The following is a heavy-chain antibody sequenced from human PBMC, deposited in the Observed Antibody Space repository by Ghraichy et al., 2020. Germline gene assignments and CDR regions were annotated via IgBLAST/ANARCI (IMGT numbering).Heavy chain of an antibody. CDR3: TTDDYFDLSGPFGGPDHFDC. CDR1: GLTFSPVW. J-gene: IGHJ4*02. CDR2: IKSKANGETT. Sequence: GGSLRLSCAGSGLTFSPVWMSWVRQAPGQGLEWVGRIKSKANGETTDYAAPVKGRFTISRDDSQSTLFLQMNSLKTEDTAVYYCTTDDYFDLSGPFGGPDHFDCWGQGALVTVSS. D-gene: IGHD3-22*01. V-gene: IGHV3-15*01.